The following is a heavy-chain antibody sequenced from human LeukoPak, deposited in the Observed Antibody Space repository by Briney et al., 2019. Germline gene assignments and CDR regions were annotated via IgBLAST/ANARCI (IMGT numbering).Heavy chain of an antibody. J-gene: IGHJ4*01. CDR2: IYYSGNT. V-gene: IGHV4-39*01. CDR3: ARHVRTPRYVDY. CDR1: GGSISSTNYY. Sequence: SETLSLTCTVSGGSISSTNYYWGWIRQPPGKGLDWIGSIYYSGNTYYNPSLKSRVTIFVDTSRNQFSLKLSSVTAADTAVYYCARHVRTPRYVDYWGHGTLVTVSS.